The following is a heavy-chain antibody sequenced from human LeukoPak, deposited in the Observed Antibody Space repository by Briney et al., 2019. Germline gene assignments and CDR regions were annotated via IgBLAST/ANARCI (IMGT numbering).Heavy chain of an antibody. D-gene: IGHD5-18*01. CDR3: ARGRPDTSVPRTYYMDV. J-gene: IGHJ6*03. V-gene: IGHV1-8*03. CDR1: GYIFTTYG. CDR2: MSPNSGNT. Sequence: ASVKVSCKASGYIFTTYGITWVRQATGQGLEWMGWMSPNSGNTGSAQKFQGRVTFTRDTSISTSFMELSSLRSEDTAIYYCARGRPDTSVPRTYYMDVWGKGTTVTVSS.